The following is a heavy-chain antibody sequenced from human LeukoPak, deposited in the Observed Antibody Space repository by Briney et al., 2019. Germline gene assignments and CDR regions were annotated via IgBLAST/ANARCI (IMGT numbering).Heavy chain of an antibody. CDR1: GFTFDDYA. V-gene: IGHV3-9*01. D-gene: IGHD3-22*01. Sequence: GGSLRLSCAASGFTFDDYAMHWVRHAPGKGLEWVSGISWNSGSIGYADSVKGRFTISRDNAKNSLYLQMNSLRAEDTALYYCAKDRDDSSGYYGFFDYWGQGTLVTVSS. J-gene: IGHJ4*02. CDR2: ISWNSGSI. CDR3: AKDRDDSSGYYGFFDY.